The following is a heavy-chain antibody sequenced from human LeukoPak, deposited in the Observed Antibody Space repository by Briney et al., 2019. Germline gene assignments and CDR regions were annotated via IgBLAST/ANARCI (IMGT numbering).Heavy chain of an antibody. J-gene: IGHJ4*02. Sequence: PGRSLRLSCAASGFTFSSYAMHWVRQAPGKGPEWVAVISYDGSNKYYADSVKGRFIISRDNSKNTLYLQMNSLSAEDTAAYYCASQYYNILTGHYTSIDYWGQGTLVTVSS. CDR3: ASQYYNILTGHYTSIDY. CDR1: GFTFSSYA. D-gene: IGHD3-9*01. CDR2: ISYDGSNK. V-gene: IGHV3-30*04.